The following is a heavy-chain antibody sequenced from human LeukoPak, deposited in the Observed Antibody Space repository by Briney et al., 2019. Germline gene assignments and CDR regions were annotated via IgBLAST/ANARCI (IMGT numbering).Heavy chain of an antibody. CDR2: IYHSGNT. Sequence: SETLSLTCGVSGYSIGSGYYWGWIRQPPGKGLEWIGNIYHSGNTNYNPSLKSRVTISVDTSKNQFSLKLTSVTAADTAVYYCARSYYDISGDADSLEYWGQGTLVTVSS. V-gene: IGHV4-38-2*01. CDR1: GYSIGSGYY. J-gene: IGHJ4*02. CDR3: ARSYYDISGDADSLEY. D-gene: IGHD3-22*01.